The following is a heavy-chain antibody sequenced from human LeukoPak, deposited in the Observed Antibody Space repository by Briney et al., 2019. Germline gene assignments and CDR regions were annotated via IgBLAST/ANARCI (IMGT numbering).Heavy chain of an antibody. CDR1: GFTFSSYA. D-gene: IGHD3-10*01. V-gene: IGHV3-30*04. J-gene: IGHJ4*02. CDR2: ISYDGSNK. Sequence: GGSLRLSCAASGFTFSSYAMHWVRQAPGKGLEWVAVISYDGSNKYYADSVKGRFTISRDNSKNTLYLQMNSLRAEDTAVYYCAKHRVVRGVIGDYWGQGTLVTVSS. CDR3: AKHRVVRGVIGDY.